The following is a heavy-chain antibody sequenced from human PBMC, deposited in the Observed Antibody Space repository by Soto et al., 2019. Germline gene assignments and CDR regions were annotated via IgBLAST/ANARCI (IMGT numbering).Heavy chain of an antibody. CDR3: ARQGFGELHGLVDV. D-gene: IGHD3-10*01. Sequence: SETLSLTCAVSGGSINSSNWWSWVPQPPGKGLEWIGEIYHSGSTSYNPSLRSRVTISLDTSKNQFSLNLSSVTAADTALYYCARQGFGELHGLVDVWGQGTLVTVSS. CDR2: IYHSGST. J-gene: IGHJ4*02. CDR1: GGSINSSNW. V-gene: IGHV4-4*02.